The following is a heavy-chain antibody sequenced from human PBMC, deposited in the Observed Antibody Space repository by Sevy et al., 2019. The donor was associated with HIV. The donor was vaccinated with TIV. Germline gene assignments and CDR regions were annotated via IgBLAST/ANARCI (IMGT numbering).Heavy chain of an antibody. V-gene: IGHV1-69*13. CDR3: ARGGGNGWYYFDY. J-gene: IGHJ4*02. CDR2: IIPILGSV. D-gene: IGHD6-19*01. CDR1: GGIFRSYG. Sequence: ASVKVSCKASGGIFRSYGISWVRQAPGQGLAWMGGIIPILGSVNYAQKFQGRVTITADESTQTAYMELSSLRSEDTAVYYCARGGGNGWYYFDYWGQETLVTVSS.